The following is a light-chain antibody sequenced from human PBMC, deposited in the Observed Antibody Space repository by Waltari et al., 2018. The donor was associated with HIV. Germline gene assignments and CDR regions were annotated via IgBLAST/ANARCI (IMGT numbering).Light chain of an antibody. Sequence: QSALTQPASVSGSPGQSITISCTGSSSDVGGYNYVSWYQQHPGKAPRLMIYDVSTRPPGVSDRFSGSKSGDTASLTISGLQAEDEADYYCESYTSTSVWVFGGGTRLTVL. J-gene: IGLJ3*02. CDR1: SSDVGGYNY. CDR2: DVS. CDR3: ESYTSTSVWV. V-gene: IGLV2-14*03.